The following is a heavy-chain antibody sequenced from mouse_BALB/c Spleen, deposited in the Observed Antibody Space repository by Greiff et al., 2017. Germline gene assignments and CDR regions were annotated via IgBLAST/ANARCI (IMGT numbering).Heavy chain of an antibody. CDR2: IRSKSNNYAT. V-gene: IGHV10-1*02. Sequence: GGGLVQPKGSLKLSCAASGFTFNTYAMNWVRQAPGKGLEWVARIRSKSNNYATYYADSVKDRFTISRDDSQSMLYLQMNNLKTEDTAMYYCVRLTYGYASYFDYWGQGTTLTVSS. CDR3: VRLTYGYASYFDY. CDR1: GFTFNTYA. D-gene: IGHD2-2*01. J-gene: IGHJ2*01.